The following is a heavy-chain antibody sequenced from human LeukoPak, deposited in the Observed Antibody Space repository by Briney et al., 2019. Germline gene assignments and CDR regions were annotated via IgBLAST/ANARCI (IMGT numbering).Heavy chain of an antibody. Sequence: GGSLRLSCAASGFTFSSYGMHWVRQAPGKGLEWVSYISTSSTTIYYADSVKGRFTISRDNAKNSLYLQMNSLRDEDTAVYYCARFLLGTGAFDIWGQGTMVTVSS. CDR1: GFTFSSYG. J-gene: IGHJ3*02. CDR3: ARFLLGTGAFDI. V-gene: IGHV3-48*02. D-gene: IGHD3-16*01. CDR2: ISTSSTTI.